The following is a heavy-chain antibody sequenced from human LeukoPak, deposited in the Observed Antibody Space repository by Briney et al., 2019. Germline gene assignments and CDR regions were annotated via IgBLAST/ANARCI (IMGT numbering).Heavy chain of an antibody. CDR1: GGTFSDYA. J-gene: IGHJ4*02. CDR3: ATRDILTGYSYFDY. Sequence: RWASVKVSCKASGGTFSDYAINWVRQAPGQGLEWIGRIIPVLGITQYAQTFQGRVVITADTSTSTAYMELSSLRSEDTAVYYCATRDILTGYSYFDYWGQGTLVTVSS. D-gene: IGHD3-9*01. V-gene: IGHV1-69*04. CDR2: IIPVLGIT.